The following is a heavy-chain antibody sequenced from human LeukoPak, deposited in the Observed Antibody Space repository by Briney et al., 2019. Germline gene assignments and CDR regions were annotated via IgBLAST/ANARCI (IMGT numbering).Heavy chain of an antibody. Sequence: ASVKVSCKASGSTFTGYYMHWVRQAPGQGLEWMGWINPNNGGTNYAQKFQGRVAMTRDTSISTAYMELSRLRSDDTAVYYCARQGSSWDFDYWGQGTLVTVSS. D-gene: IGHD6-13*01. CDR2: INPNNGGT. CDR1: GSTFTGYY. CDR3: ARQGSSWDFDY. J-gene: IGHJ4*02. V-gene: IGHV1-2*02.